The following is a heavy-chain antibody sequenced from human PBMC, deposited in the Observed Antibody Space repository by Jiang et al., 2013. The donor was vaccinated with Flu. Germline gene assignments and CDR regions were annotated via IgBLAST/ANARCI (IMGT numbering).Heavy chain of an antibody. J-gene: IGHJ4*02. V-gene: IGHV4-39*07. CDR1: GGSISSSSYY. CDR3: ARGGYSGYDSEDYFDY. D-gene: IGHD5-12*01. CDR2: IYYSGST. Sequence: PGLVKPSETLSLTCTVSGGSISSSSYYWGWIRQPPGKGLEWIGSIYYSGSTYYNPSLKSRVTISVDTSKNQFSLKLSSVTAAGTAVYYCARGGYSGYDSEDYFDYWGQGTLVTVSS.